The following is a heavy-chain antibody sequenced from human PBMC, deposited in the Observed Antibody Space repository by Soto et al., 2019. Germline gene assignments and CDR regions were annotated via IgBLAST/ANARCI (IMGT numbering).Heavy chain of an antibody. D-gene: IGHD3-10*01. CDR2: INPDGSAT. Sequence: LRLSCAASGFTFSSYWMHWVRQAPGKGLVWVSRINPDGSATNYADSVKGRFTISRDNSKNTLYLQMNSLRDGDTAVYYCARGFSAGKGSPPDYWGQGTLVTVSS. V-gene: IGHV3-74*01. CDR1: GFTFSSYW. CDR3: ARGFSAGKGSPPDY. J-gene: IGHJ4*02.